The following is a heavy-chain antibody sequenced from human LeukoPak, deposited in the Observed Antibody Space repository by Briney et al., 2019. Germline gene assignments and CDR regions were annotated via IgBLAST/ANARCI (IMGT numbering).Heavy chain of an antibody. CDR2: IYHSGST. D-gene: IGHD4-17*01. Sequence: SETLSLTCAVSGGSISSRNWWSWVRQPRGKGLEWIGEIYHSGSTNYNPSLKTRVTISVDKSKNQFSLKLSSVTAADTAVYYCARASHDYGDYSHFDYWGQGTLVTVSS. CDR3: ARASHDYGDYSHFDY. CDR1: GGSISSRNW. J-gene: IGHJ4*02. V-gene: IGHV4-4*02.